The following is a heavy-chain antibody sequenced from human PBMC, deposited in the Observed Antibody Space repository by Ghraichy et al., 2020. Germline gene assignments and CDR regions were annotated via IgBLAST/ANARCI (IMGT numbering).Heavy chain of an antibody. V-gene: IGHV2-5*02. Sequence: SGPTLVKPAQTLTLTCTFSGFSLSTSGMGVSWVRQPPGKGLEWLAHIHWDDDKRYSASLRSRLTITKDAPKNQVVFTMTNMDPVDTATYYCAHSRGGYNYNGLDVWGQGTTVTVSS. J-gene: IGHJ6*02. CDR1: GFSLSTSGMG. CDR3: AHSRGGYNYNGLDV. D-gene: IGHD3-10*01. CDR2: IHWDDDK.